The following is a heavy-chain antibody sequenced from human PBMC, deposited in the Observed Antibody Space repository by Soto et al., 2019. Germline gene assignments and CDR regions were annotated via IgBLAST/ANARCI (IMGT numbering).Heavy chain of an antibody. CDR3: ASDRYSAYAEIYFHY. D-gene: IGHD5-12*01. J-gene: IGHJ4*01. V-gene: IGHV1-69*13. CDR2: IIPIFGTA. Sequence: SVMVSCKACGGTFSSYALNWVRQAPGRGLEWMGGIIPIFGTANYAQKFQGRITITADDSTSTAYMELSSLKSEDTAVYYCASDRYSAYAEIYFHYRRHGTPVSVP. CDR1: GGTFSSYA.